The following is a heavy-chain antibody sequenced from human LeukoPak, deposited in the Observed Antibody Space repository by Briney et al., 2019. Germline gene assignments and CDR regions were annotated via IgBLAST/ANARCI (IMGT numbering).Heavy chain of an antibody. CDR3: ARDPDYGDPTGDFDS. Sequence: GGSLRLSCAASGFTFSSYAMHWVRQAPGKGLEWVAVISYDGRSKYYTDSVKGRFTISRDRSNNTLYLQMNSLGAGDTAMYYCARDPDYGDPTGDFDSWGQGTLVTVSS. V-gene: IGHV3-30*04. CDR2: ISYDGRSK. CDR1: GFTFSSYA. J-gene: IGHJ4*02. D-gene: IGHD4-17*01.